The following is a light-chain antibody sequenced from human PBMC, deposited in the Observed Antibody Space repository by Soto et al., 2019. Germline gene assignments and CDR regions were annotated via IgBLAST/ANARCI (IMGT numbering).Light chain of an antibody. CDR3: QQSYSTPPWT. CDR2: AAS. CDR1: QIISSY. J-gene: IGKJ1*01. Sequence: DIQMTQSPSSLSASVGDRVTITCRASQIISSYLNWYQQKPGKAPKLLIYAASSLQSGVPSRFSGSGSGTDFTLTISSLQPEDFAPYYCQQSYSTPPWTFGQGTKVDI. V-gene: IGKV1-39*01.